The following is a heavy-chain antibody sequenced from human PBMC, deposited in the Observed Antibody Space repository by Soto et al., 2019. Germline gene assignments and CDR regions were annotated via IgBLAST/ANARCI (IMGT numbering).Heavy chain of an antibody. CDR1: VFTFSDSY. CDR2: ITFSGNTV. V-gene: IGHV3-11*01. Sequence: GALRVYGAASVFTFSDSYMSWMRQAPGKGLEWISYITFSGNTVYYADSLKGRFTISRDNAKNSLYLQMNRLRAEDTAVYYCARVSWREKYGMDVWGQGTTVTVSS. J-gene: IGHJ6*02. CDR3: ARVSWREKYGMDV.